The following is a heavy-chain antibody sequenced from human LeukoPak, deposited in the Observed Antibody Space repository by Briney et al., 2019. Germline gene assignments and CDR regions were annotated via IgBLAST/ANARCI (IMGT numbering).Heavy chain of an antibody. CDR1: GGSISSSSYY. V-gene: IGHV4-61*01. CDR2: IYYSGST. CDR3: ARERRYYDILTGYYEDWFDP. D-gene: IGHD3-9*01. J-gene: IGHJ5*02. Sequence: SETLSLTCTVSGGSISSSSYYWSWIRQPPGKGLEWIGYIYYSGSTNYNPSLKSRVTISVDTSKNQFSLKLSSVTAADTAVYYCARERRYYDILTGYYEDWFDPWGQGTLVTVSS.